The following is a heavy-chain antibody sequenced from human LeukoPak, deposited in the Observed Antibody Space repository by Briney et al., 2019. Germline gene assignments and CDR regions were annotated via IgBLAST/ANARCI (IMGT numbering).Heavy chain of an antibody. CDR2: INQYGSEK. J-gene: IGHJ4*02. V-gene: IGHV3-7*01. CDR1: GFTFSTYW. CDR3: ANGDGLDY. D-gene: IGHD2-8*01. Sequence: PAGSRTLSCAPSGFTFSTYWMSWVRQAPGKGLEWVANINQYGSEKYYVDSVKGRFTISRDNAKSALYLQMNSLRADDTAVYYCANGDGLDYWGQGTLVTVSS.